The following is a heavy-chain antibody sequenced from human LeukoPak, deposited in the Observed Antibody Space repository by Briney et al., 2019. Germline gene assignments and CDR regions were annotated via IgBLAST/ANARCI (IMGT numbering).Heavy chain of an antibody. J-gene: IGHJ3*02. V-gene: IGHV1-2*02. CDR2: INPNGGGT. D-gene: IGHD3-22*01. CDR3: ARAGVWDYSDSSGYHNAAFDI. Sequence: GASVKVSCKASGYTFTGYYIHWVRQAPGQGLEWMGWINPNGGGTNYAQKFQGRVTMTRDTSISTAYMELSRLRSDDTAVYYCARAGVWDYSDSSGYHNAAFDIWGQGTMVTVSS. CDR1: GYTFTGYY.